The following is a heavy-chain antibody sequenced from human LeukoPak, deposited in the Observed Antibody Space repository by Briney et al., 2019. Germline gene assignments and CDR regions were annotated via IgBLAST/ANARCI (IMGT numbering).Heavy chain of an antibody. CDR2: ISGSGGST. V-gene: IGHV3-23*01. D-gene: IGHD3-10*01. Sequence: PGGSLRLSCAASGFTFSSYAMSWIRQAPGKGLEWVSAISGSGGSTYYADSVKGRFTISRDNSKNTLYLQMNSLRAEDTAVYYCAKAGSGTMVRGVTYYYYGMDVWGQGTTVTVSS. CDR1: GFTFSSYA. J-gene: IGHJ6*02. CDR3: AKAGSGTMVRGVTYYYYGMDV.